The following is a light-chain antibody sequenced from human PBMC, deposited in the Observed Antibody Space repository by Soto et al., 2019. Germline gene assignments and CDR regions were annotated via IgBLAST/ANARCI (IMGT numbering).Light chain of an antibody. CDR3: QQRSNWPRT. CDR1: QSVSSY. J-gene: IGKJ1*01. CDR2: DAS. Sequence: EIVLTQSPATLSLSPGERATLSCRASQSVSSYLAWYQQKPGQAPRLLIYDASNGATGIPASFSGSGSGTGFTLTTISQETEDLAVYYCQQRSNWPRTFGQGTKVEIK. V-gene: IGKV3-11*01.